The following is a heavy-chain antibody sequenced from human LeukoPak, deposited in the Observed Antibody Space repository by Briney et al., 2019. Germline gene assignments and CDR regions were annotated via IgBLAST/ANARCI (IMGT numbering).Heavy chain of an antibody. J-gene: IGHJ4*02. CDR2: ISGSGGST. Sequence: GGSLRLSCAASGFTFSSYAMTWVSPAPGNGLEWVSAISGSGGSTYYAASVKGRFTISRDNSKNTLYLQMNSLRAEDTAVYYCYIPYYDTSAYKGYWGQGTLVTVSS. D-gene: IGHD3-22*01. CDR3: YIPYYDTSAYKGY. CDR1: GFTFSSYA. V-gene: IGHV3-23*01.